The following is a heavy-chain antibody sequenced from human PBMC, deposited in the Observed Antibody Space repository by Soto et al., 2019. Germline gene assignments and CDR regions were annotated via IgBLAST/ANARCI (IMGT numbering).Heavy chain of an antibody. J-gene: IGHJ6*02. V-gene: IGHV3-33*01. CDR1: GFTFSSYG. CDR2: IWYDGSNK. D-gene: IGHD6-19*01. CDR3: ARAPSGVTVAVNGMDV. Sequence: GGTLRLSCAASGFTFSSYGMHWVRQAPGKGLEWVAVIWYDGSNKYYADSVKGRFTIARDNSKNTLYLQMNSLRAEDTAVYYCARAPSGVTVAVNGMDVWGQGTTVTVSS.